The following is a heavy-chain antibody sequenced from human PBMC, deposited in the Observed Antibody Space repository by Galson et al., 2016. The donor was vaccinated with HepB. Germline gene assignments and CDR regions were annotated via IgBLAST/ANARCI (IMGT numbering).Heavy chain of an antibody. V-gene: IGHV3-23*01. CDR2: VSGHAGST. Sequence: SLRLSCAASGFPFNTYAMTWVRHAPGKGLEWVSGVSGHAGSTYYADSVKGRFAISRDNFKNTLYLQMNSLRADDAAVYYCAKANIIMVTLGVFLDTWGQGTLVTVSS. CDR3: AKANIIMVTLGVFLDT. D-gene: IGHD2-15*01. J-gene: IGHJ1*01. CDR1: GFPFNTYA.